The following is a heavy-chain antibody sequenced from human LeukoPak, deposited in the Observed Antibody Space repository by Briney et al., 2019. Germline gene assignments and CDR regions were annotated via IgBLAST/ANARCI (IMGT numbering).Heavy chain of an antibody. J-gene: IGHJ2*01. CDR3: AIDCFGELGGHWYFDL. D-gene: IGHD3-10*01. Sequence: SVKVSCKASGGTFSSYAISWVRQAPGQGLEWMGGIIPIFGTANYAQKFQGRVTITADESTSTAYMELSSLRSEDTAVYYCAIDCFGELGGHWYFDLWGRGTLVTVAS. CDR2: IIPIFGTA. V-gene: IGHV1-69*13. CDR1: GGTFSSYA.